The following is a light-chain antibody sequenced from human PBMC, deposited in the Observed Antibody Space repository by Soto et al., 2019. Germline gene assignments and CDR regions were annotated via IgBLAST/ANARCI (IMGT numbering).Light chain of an antibody. CDR2: EAS. V-gene: IGKV1-5*03. J-gene: IGKJ1*01. CDR3: QQYYSYPWT. Sequence: DIQMTQSPSTLSASVGDRVTLTCRASETINTLLAWYQQKPGKAPKLLIYEASSLQSGVPSRFSGSGSGTEFTLTVSSLQSDDFATYDCQQYYSYPWTFGQGTKVEIK. CDR1: ETINTL.